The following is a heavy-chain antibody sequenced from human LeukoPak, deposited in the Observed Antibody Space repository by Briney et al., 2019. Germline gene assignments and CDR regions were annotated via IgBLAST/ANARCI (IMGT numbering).Heavy chain of an antibody. D-gene: IGHD6-19*01. CDR1: GFTFSSYS. CDR3: AREKSLVPNYYGMDV. V-gene: IGHV3-21*01. Sequence: GGSLRLSCAASGFTFSSYSMNWVRQAPGKGLEWVSSISSSSSYIYYADSVKGRFTISRDNAKNSLYLQMNSLRAEDTAVYYCAREKSLVPNYYGMDVWGQGTTVTVSS. CDR2: ISSSSSYI. J-gene: IGHJ6*02.